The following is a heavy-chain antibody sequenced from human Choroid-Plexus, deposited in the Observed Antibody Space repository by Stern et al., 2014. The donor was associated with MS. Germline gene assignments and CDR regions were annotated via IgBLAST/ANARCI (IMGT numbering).Heavy chain of an antibody. CDR1: GFTLSDHY. CDR2: IRNKANSYTT. V-gene: IGHV3-72*01. Sequence: EVQLVESGGGLVQPGGSLRLSCVASGFTLSDHYMDWVRQAPGKGLEWVGRIRNKANSYTTQYAASVKGRFVFSRDYSKNSLYLQMNSMKSEDTAVYYCVRVSGSSGSDFWGQGTLVSVSS. D-gene: IGHD6-19*01. J-gene: IGHJ4*02. CDR3: VRVSGSSGSDF.